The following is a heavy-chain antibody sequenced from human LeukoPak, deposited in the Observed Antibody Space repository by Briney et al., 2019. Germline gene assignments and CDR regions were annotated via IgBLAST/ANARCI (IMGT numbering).Heavy chain of an antibody. Sequence: PSETLSLTCTVSGGSISSGGYYWSWIRQPPGKGLEWIGYIYHSGSTYYNPSLKSRVTISVDRSKNQFSLKLSSVTAADTAVYYCARVFSGYYGLEYFDYWGQGTLVTVSS. CDR3: ARVFSGYYGLEYFDY. D-gene: IGHD3-22*01. J-gene: IGHJ4*02. CDR1: GGSISSGGYY. CDR2: IYHSGST. V-gene: IGHV4-30-2*01.